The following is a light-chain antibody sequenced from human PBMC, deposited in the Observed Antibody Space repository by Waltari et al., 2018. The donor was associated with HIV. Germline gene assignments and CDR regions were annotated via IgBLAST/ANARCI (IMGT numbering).Light chain of an antibody. Sequence: QSVLTQPPSASGTPGQRVTISCSGSDSNLGSHTENCYQQPPGMAPKLLIFRDNQRPLGVPDRFSGSKSGTSASLDISGLQSEDEADYYCATWDDRDDNLSSFYVFATGTKVTVL. J-gene: IGLJ1*01. CDR1: DSNLGSHT. CDR2: RDN. V-gene: IGLV1-44*01. CDR3: ATWDDRDDNLSSFYV.